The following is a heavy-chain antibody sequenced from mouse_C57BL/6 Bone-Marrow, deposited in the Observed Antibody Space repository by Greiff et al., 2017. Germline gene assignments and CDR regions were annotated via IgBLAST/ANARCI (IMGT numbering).Heavy chain of an antibody. J-gene: IGHJ4*01. D-gene: IGHD1-1*01. CDR2: ISSGGSYT. V-gene: IGHV5-6*01. Sequence: EVQLQESGGDLVKPGGSLKLSCAASGFTFSSYGMSWVRQTPDKRLEWVATISSGGSYTYYPDSVKGRFTISRNNAKNTLYLQMSSLKSEDTAMYYCARQMFTTVVSDAMDYWGQGTSVTVSS. CDR3: ARQMFTTVVSDAMDY. CDR1: GFTFSSYG.